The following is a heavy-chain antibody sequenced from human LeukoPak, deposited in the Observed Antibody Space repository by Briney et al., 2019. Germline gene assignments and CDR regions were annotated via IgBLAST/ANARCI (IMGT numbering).Heavy chain of an antibody. CDR3: ARGGPLMVEMATTLDY. J-gene: IGHJ4*02. CDR2: IWYDGSNK. Sequence: HPGRSLRLSCAASGFTFSSYGMHWVRQAPGKGLEWVAVIWYDGSNKYYADSVKGRFTISRDNSKNTLYLQMNSLRAEDTAVYYCARGGPLMVEMATTLDYWGQGTLVTVSS. D-gene: IGHD5-24*01. CDR1: GFTFSSYG. V-gene: IGHV3-33*01.